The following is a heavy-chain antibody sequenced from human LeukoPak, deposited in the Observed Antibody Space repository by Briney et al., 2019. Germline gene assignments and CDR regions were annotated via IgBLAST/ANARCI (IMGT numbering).Heavy chain of an antibody. CDR2: IIPIFGTA. Sequence: GASVKVSCKASGGTFSSYAISWVRQAPGQGLEWMGGIIPIFGTANYAQKFQGRVTITTDESTSTAYMELSSLRSEDTAVYCCARDLGGYDSSGYRFDYWGQGTLVTVSS. D-gene: IGHD3-22*01. CDR3: ARDLGGYDSSGYRFDY. V-gene: IGHV1-69*05. J-gene: IGHJ4*02. CDR1: GGTFSSYA.